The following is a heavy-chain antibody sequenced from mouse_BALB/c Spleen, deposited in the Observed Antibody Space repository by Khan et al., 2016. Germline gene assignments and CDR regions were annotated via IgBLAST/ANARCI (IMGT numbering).Heavy chain of an antibody. CDR2: ISNSGTT. Sequence: EVQLQESGPGLVKPSQSLSLTCTVTGYSITSDYAWNWIRPFPGNKLEWMGYISNSGTTSYNPSHKSRISITRDTSNNQFFLQLNYVTTEDRATYYGARREAWFAYWGQGTRVTVSA. CDR1: GYSITSDYA. J-gene: IGHJ3*01. V-gene: IGHV3-2*02. CDR3: ARREAWFAY.